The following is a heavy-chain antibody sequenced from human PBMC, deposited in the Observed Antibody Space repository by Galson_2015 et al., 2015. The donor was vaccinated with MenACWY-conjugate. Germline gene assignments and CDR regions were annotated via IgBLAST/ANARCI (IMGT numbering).Heavy chain of an antibody. J-gene: IGHJ5*02. CDR3: ARDSCGRPSCLDP. Sequence: SLRLSCAASGFTFSSYGMHWVRQAPGKGLEWVAAIQNDGSITYYADSVKGRFAISRDQSKNTVYLEVNSLRADDTAVFFCARDSCGRPSCLDPWGQGTLVTVSS. V-gene: IGHV3-33*05. CDR1: GFTFSSYG. CDR2: IQNDGSIT. D-gene: IGHD2-21*01.